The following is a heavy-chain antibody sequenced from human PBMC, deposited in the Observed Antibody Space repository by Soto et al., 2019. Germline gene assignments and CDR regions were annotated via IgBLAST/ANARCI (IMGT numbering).Heavy chain of an antibody. J-gene: IGHJ6*02. CDR2: MNPNSGNT. CDR3: ARGLVRIFGVVNDYYYGMDV. V-gene: IGHV1-8*01. Sequence: ASVKVSCKASGYTFTSYDINWVRQATGQGLEWMGWMNPNSGNTGYAQKFQGRVTMTRNTSISTAYMELSSLRSEDTAVYYCARGLVRIFGVVNDYYYGMDVWGQGTTVTVSS. D-gene: IGHD3-3*01. CDR1: GYTFTSYD.